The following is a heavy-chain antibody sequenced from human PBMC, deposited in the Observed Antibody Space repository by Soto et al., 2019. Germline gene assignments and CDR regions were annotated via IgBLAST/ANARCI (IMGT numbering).Heavy chain of an antibody. CDR2: ITGSTGTT. D-gene: IGHD2-2*01. CDR3: AKDTSSSPYYMDV. Sequence: GGSLRLSCAASGFTFSNFARSWVRPAPGKGLEWVSEITGSTGTTYYADSVRGRFIISRDNSQNTLHLQMNSLRPEDTAVYYCAKDTSSSPYYMDVWGKGTTVTVSS. J-gene: IGHJ6*03. V-gene: IGHV3-23*01. CDR1: GFTFSNFA.